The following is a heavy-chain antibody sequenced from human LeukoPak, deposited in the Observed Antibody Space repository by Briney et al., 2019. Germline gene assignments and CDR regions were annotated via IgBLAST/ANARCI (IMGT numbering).Heavy chain of an antibody. D-gene: IGHD4-23*01. CDR2: ISSSSSNV. J-gene: IGHJ4*02. V-gene: IGHV3-21*01. Sequence: GGSLRLSCAASGLTFSTYSMNWVRQAPGKGLEWVSSISSSSSNVYYADSLRGRFTISRDNAKNSLYLQMNSLRAEDTAVYYCATSTAGRWYRDSHYFDYWGQGILVTVSS. CDR1: GLTFSTYS. CDR3: ATSTAGRWYRDSHYFDY.